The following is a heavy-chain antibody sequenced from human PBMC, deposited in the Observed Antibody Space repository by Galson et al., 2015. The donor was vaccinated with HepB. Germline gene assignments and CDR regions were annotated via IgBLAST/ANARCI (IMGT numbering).Heavy chain of an antibody. V-gene: IGHV4-39*02. D-gene: IGHD5-18*01. CDR3: ARSTHSYGRGVYHFAS. J-gene: IGHJ4*02. Sequence: LSLTCTVSNFFIDRSDFFWGWTRQSPGKGLEWIGSVFWSGTTAYNPSFRSRSFLTVDTSKNHFSLKLYSVTAADTGTYFCARSTHSYGRGVYHFASWGQGAQVTVS. CDR1: NFFIDRSDFF. CDR2: VFWSGTT.